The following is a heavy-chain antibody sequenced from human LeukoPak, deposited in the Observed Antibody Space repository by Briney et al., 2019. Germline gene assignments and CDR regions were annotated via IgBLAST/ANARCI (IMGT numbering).Heavy chain of an antibody. CDR3: ARDVRQDIVVVVAAN. V-gene: IGHV3-21*01. J-gene: IGHJ4*02. CDR2: ISSSSSYI. D-gene: IGHD2-15*01. Sequence: GGSLRLSCAASGFTFSSYSMNWVRQAPGKGLEWVSSISSSSSYIYYADSVKGRFTISRDNAKNSLYLQMNSLRAEDTAVYYCARDVRQDIVVVVAANWGQGTLATVSS. CDR1: GFTFSSYS.